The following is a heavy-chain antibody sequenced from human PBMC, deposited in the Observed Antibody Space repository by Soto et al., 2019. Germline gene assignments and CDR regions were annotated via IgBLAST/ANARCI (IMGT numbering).Heavy chain of an antibody. CDR1: GFTFSSYA. Sequence: GGSLRLSCTASGFTFSSYAMSWVRQAPGKGLEWVSAISGSGGSTYYADSVKGRFTISRDNSKNTLYLQMNSLRAEDTAVYYCAKDLGVRLEPPFDYWGQGTLVTVSS. CDR2: ISGSGGST. CDR3: AKDLGVRLEPPFDY. V-gene: IGHV3-23*01. D-gene: IGHD1-1*01. J-gene: IGHJ4*02.